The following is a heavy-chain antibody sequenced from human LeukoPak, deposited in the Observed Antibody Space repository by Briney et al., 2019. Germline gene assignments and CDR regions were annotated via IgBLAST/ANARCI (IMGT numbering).Heavy chain of an antibody. CDR2: ISGSGGST. J-gene: IGHJ3*02. CDR1: GFTFSSYA. V-gene: IGHV3-23*01. CDR3: ARPYYYDRSGYYPGAFDT. D-gene: IGHD3-22*01. Sequence: TGGSLRLTCAASGFTFSSYAMSWVRQAPGKGLEWVSAISGSGGSTYYADSVKGRFTISRDNSKNTLYLQMNSLRAEDTAVYYCARPYYYDRSGYYPGAFDTWGQGTMVTVSS.